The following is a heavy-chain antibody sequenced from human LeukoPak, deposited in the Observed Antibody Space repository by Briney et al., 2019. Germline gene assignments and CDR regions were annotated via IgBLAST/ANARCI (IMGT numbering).Heavy chain of an antibody. CDR3: ARDLCGGSTSCYNFDY. D-gene: IGHD2-2*01. CDR2: ISSNGGST. V-gene: IGHV3-64*01. CDR1: GFTFSTYS. J-gene: IGHJ4*02. Sequence: GRSLRLSCAASGFTFSTYSMHWVRQAPGKGLEYVSAISSNGGSTYYANSVKGRFTISRDNSKNTLYLQMGSLRAEDMAVYYCARDLCGGSTSCYNFDYWGQGTLVTVSS.